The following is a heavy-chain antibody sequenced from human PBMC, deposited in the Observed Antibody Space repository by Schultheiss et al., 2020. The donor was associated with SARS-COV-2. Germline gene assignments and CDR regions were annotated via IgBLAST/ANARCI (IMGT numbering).Heavy chain of an antibody. Sequence: GESLKISCAASGFTFSSYAMSWVRQAPGKGLEWVSAISGSGGSTYYADSVKGRFTISRDNAKNSLYLQMNSLRAEDTAVYYCARPRDGYSYPDAFDIWGQGTMVTVSS. V-gene: IGHV3-23*01. J-gene: IGHJ3*02. CDR3: ARPRDGYSYPDAFDI. D-gene: IGHD5-24*01. CDR1: GFTFSSYA. CDR2: ISGSGGST.